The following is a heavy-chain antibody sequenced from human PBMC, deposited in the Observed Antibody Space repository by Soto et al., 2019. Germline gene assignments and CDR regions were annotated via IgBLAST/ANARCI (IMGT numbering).Heavy chain of an antibody. CDR3: ARDLRIAYCGGDCYLGAFDI. Sequence: QVQLVQSGAEVKKPGSSVKVSCKASVGTFSSYAISWVRQAPGQGLEWMGGIIPIFGTANYAQKFQGRVTITADKSTSTAYMELSSLSAEDTAVYYCARDLRIAYCGGDCYLGAFDIWGQGTMVTVSS. J-gene: IGHJ3*02. V-gene: IGHV1-69*06. D-gene: IGHD2-21*02. CDR2: IIPIFGTA. CDR1: VGTFSSYA.